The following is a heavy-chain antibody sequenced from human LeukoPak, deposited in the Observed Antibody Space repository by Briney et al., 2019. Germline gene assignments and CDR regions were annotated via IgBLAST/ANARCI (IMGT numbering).Heavy chain of an antibody. D-gene: IGHD2-15*01. CDR1: GGSISSGDYF. CDR3: AREKCSGGICYSGFDC. CDR2: IYYSGST. V-gene: IGHV4-30-4*01. J-gene: IGHJ4*02. Sequence: PSQTLSLTCTVSGGSISSGDYFWSWIRQPPGKGLEWIGYIYYSGSTYYNSSLKGRVTISIDTSKNQFSLKLSSVTAADTAVYYCAREKCSGGICYSGFDCWGQGTLVTVSS.